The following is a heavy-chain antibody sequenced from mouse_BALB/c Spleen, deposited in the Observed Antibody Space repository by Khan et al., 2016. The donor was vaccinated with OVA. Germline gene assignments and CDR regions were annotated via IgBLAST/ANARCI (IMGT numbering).Heavy chain of an antibody. J-gene: IGHJ2*01. V-gene: IGHV5-9-3*01. CDR2: ISSGGSYT. Sequence: EVELVESGGGLVKPGGSLKFSCAASGFTFSNYAMYWVRQTPEKRLEWVATISSGGSYTYYPDSVKGRFTISRDQATNTVYLQMSSLRSEDTAMYYYARTPGYYGSTYFYYCCHGTTLTVSS. CDR1: GFTFSNYA. CDR3: ARTPGYYGSTYFYY. D-gene: IGHD1-1*01.